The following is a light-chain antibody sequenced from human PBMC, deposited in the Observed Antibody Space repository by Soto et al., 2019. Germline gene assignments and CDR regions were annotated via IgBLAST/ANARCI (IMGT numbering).Light chain of an antibody. CDR2: DAY. Sequence: EVVLTQSPVTVSLSPGERATLSFRASQSFRGLLAWYQQNAGQAPRLLIYDAYNRATGIPHRFSGSGSGTDLTLTISSLEPEDSAVYYCQKRHMWPITFGQGTRLEIK. J-gene: IGKJ5*01. CDR1: QSFRGL. V-gene: IGKV3-11*01. CDR3: QKRHMWPIT.